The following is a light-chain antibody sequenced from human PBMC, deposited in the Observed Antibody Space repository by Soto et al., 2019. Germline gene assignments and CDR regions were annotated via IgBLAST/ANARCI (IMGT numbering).Light chain of an antibody. V-gene: IGKV1-39*01. J-gene: IGKJ1*01. CDR2: ATS. Sequence: DIQMTQSPSSLSASVGDRVTITCRASQKIRSYLNWYQQKPGKAPQLLIYATSSLQTGVPSRFSASGSETDFSLVISDLQPEDSATYYCQQGYSSRWTSGRGTKVDIK. CDR1: QKIRSY. CDR3: QQGYSSRWT.